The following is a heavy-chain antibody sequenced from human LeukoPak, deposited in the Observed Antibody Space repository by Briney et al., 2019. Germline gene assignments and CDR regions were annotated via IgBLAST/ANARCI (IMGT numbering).Heavy chain of an antibody. D-gene: IGHD4-17*01. CDR2: IYYSGST. CDR3: ARPRGYGVTYAFDI. Sequence: SETLSLTCTVSGGSISSYYWSWIRQPPGKGLEWIGYIYYSGSTNYNPSLKSRATISVDTSKNQFSLKLSSVTAADTAVYYCARPRGYGVTYAFDIWGQGTMVTVSS. J-gene: IGHJ3*02. CDR1: GGSISSYY. V-gene: IGHV4-59*08.